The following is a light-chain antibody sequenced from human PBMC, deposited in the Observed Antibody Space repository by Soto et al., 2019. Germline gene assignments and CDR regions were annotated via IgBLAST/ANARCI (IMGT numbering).Light chain of an antibody. CDR1: SSDVGGYNY. CDR3: SSYTSSSTLVV. J-gene: IGLJ2*01. CDR2: EVS. V-gene: IGLV2-14*01. Sequence: QSALTQPASVSGSPGQSITISCTGTSSDVGGYNYVSWYQQHPGKAPNLMIYEVSNRPSGVSNRFSGSKSGNTASLPISGLQAEDEADYYCSSYTSSSTLVVFGGGTKLTVL.